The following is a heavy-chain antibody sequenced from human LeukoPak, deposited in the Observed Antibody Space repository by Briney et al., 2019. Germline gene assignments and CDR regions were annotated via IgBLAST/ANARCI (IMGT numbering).Heavy chain of an antibody. CDR2: ISSSSSTI. D-gene: IGHD1-26*01. V-gene: IGHV3-48*04. CDR1: GVAISRGGYA. Sequence: PSETLSLTCAVSGVAISRGGYAWNWVRQAPGKGLEWVSYISSSSSTIYYADSVKGRFTISRDNAKNSLYLQMNSLRAEDTAVYYCARDPYSGSYGNYYYYFMDVWGKGTTVTISS. CDR3: ARDPYSGSYGNYYYYFMDV. J-gene: IGHJ6*03.